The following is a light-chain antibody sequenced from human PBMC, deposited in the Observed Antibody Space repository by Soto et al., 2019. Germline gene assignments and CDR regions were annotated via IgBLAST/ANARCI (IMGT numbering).Light chain of an antibody. CDR1: QSVSNNY. V-gene: IGKV3-20*01. CDR2: GAS. J-gene: IGKJ1*01. CDR3: QQYGSSGT. Sequence: LTQSPVTLSLPPGERATLSCRASQSVSNNYLAWYQQKPGQAPRLLIYGASNRATGIPDRFSGSGSGTDFTLTISRLEPEDFAVYYCQQYGSSGTFGQGTKVDI.